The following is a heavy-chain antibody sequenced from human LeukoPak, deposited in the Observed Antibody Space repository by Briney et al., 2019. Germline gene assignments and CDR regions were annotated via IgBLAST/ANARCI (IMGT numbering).Heavy chain of an antibody. CDR2: INPNSGGT. CDR1: GYTFTGYY. J-gene: IGHJ5*02. CDR3: ARDGIGAVAGRRSWFDP. D-gene: IGHD6-19*01. V-gene: IGHV1-2*02. Sequence: GASVTLSFKASGYTFTGYYMHWVRQAPGQGLEWMGWINPNSGGTNYAQEFQDRVTMTRDTSISTAYMELSRLRSDDTAVYYCARDGIGAVAGRRSWFDPWGQGTLVTVSS.